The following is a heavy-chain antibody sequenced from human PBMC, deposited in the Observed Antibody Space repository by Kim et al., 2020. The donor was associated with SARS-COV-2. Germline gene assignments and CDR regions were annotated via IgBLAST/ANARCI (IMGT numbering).Heavy chain of an antibody. CDR2: VRPSTGDT. D-gene: IGHD1-26*01. CDR3: ARVSVGGFDS. J-gene: IGHJ5*01. Sequence: ASVKVSCKASGYTFTTYDINWVRQAPGQGLEWMGWVRPSTGDTGYGQKFQGRVSMTRDTSINTAYLELRSLRSDDTAVYYCARVSVGGFDSWGQGTLVTV. V-gene: IGHV1-8*01. CDR1: GYTFTTYD.